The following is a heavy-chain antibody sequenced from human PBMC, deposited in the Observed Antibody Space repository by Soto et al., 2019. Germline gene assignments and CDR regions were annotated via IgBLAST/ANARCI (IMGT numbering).Heavy chain of an antibody. CDR3: TRSSVGDSAGLHH. CDR1: GLTFSEYY. CDR2: LRNKANSYTT. J-gene: IGHJ1*01. D-gene: IGHD1-26*01. V-gene: IGHV3-72*01. Sequence: GGPLRRSCAVSGLTFSEYYMDWVRQAPKKGLEWVGRLRNKANSYTTEYAASVKGRFTISGDDSKNSVFLQMSSLKTEDTAVYYCTRSSVGDSAGLHHWGQGTLFTVS.